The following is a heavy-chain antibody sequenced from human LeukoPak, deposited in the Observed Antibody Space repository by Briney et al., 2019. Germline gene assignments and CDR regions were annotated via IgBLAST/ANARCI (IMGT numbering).Heavy chain of an antibody. J-gene: IGHJ4*02. Sequence: GGSLRLSCGASGFTFSSYSLNWVRQAPGKGLEWVSSISSSSVYIYYADSVKGRFTLSRDNAKNSLFLQTNSLRAEDTAVYYCARRSCSGVNCYPDYWGQGTLVTVSS. D-gene: IGHD2-15*01. V-gene: IGHV3-21*01. CDR3: ARRSCSGVNCYPDY. CDR2: ISSSSVYI. CDR1: GFTFSSYS.